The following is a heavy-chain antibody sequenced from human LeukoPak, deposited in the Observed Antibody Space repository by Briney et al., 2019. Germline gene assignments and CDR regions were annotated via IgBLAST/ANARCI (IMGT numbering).Heavy chain of an antibody. V-gene: IGHV4-34*01. CDR2: INHSGST. CDR1: GGSFSDYY. J-gene: IGHJ4*02. CDR3: ARAGDHDYGDYGVDY. Sequence: SETLSLTCAVYGGSFSDYYWSWIRQPPGKGLEWIGEINHSGSTNYNPSLKSRVTISVDTSKNQFSLKLSSVTAADTAVYYCARAGDHDYGDYGVDYWGQGTLVTVSS. D-gene: IGHD4-17*01.